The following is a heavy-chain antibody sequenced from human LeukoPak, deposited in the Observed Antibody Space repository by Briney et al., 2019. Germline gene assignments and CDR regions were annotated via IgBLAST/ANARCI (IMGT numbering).Heavy chain of an antibody. CDR1: GYTFTGYY. V-gene: IGHV1-2*04. CDR3: ARAAGDYYFDY. J-gene: IGHJ4*02. D-gene: IGHD6-13*01. CDR2: INPNSGGT. Sequence: ASVKVSCKASGYTFTGYYMDWARQAPGQGLEWMGWINPNSGGTNYAQKFQGWVTMTRDTSISTAYMELSRLRSDDTAVYYCARAAGDYYFDYWGQGTLVTVS.